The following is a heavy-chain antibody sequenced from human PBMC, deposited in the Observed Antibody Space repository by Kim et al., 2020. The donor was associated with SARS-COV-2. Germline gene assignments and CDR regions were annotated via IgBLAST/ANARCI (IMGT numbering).Heavy chain of an antibody. V-gene: IGHV4-34*01. Sequence: GSTNYNPSLKSRVTISVDASKNQFSLKLSAVTAADTAVYYCARGETDMDVWGQGTTVTVSS. CDR3: ARGETDMDV. J-gene: IGHJ6*02. CDR2: GST.